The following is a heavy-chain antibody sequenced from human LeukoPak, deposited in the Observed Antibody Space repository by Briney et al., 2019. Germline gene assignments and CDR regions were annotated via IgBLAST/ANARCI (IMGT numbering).Heavy chain of an antibody. CDR1: GFTVSRNY. CDR3: TRVVSGWYGTLIDY. J-gene: IGHJ4*02. CDR2: IRSKAYGGTT. V-gene: IGHV3-49*04. Sequence: GGSLRLSCAASGFTVSRNYMSWVRQAPGKGLEWVGFIRSKAYGGTTEYAASVKGRFTISRDDSKSIAYLQMNSLKTEDTAVYYCTRVVSGWYGTLIDYWGQGTLVTVSS. D-gene: IGHD6-19*01.